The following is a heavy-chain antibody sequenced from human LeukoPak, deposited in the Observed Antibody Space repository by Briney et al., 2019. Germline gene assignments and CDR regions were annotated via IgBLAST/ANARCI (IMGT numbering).Heavy chain of an antibody. Sequence: SETLSLTCTVSGDSISSSSYYWSWIRQHPGKGLEWIGYIYYSGSTYYNPSLKSRVTISVDTSKNQFSLNLSSVTAADTAVYYCARMNRYSSSWYKDYWGQGTLVTVSS. J-gene: IGHJ4*02. D-gene: IGHD6-13*01. V-gene: IGHV4-31*03. CDR1: GDSISSSSYY. CDR2: IYYSGST. CDR3: ARMNRYSSSWYKDY.